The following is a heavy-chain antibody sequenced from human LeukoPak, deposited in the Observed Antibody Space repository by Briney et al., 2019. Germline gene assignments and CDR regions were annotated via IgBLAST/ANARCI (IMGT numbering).Heavy chain of an antibody. Sequence: GGSLRLSCAASGFTFSSYVMHWVRQAPGKGLDWVANIKQDGSEKYYVDSVKGRFTISRDNAKNSLYLQMNSLRAEDTAVYYCARDPGDGGSGWSYNWFDPWGQGTLVTVSS. V-gene: IGHV3-7*01. CDR3: ARDPGDGGSGWSYNWFDP. J-gene: IGHJ5*02. CDR2: IKQDGSEK. CDR1: GFTFSSYV. D-gene: IGHD6-19*01.